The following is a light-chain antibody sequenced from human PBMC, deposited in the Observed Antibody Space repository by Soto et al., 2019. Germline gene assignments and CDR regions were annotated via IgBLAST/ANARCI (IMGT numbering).Light chain of an antibody. CDR3: QQYGSSPLT. Sequence: DIVLTHSPGTLSLSPGERATLSFSSSQTVRSSSLAWYQQKPGQAPRLLIFGASTRAAGFPDRFSGSGSGTDFTLTISRLEPEDFAVYYCQQYGSSPLTFGGGTKVDIK. CDR2: GAS. J-gene: IGKJ4*01. CDR1: QTVRSSS. V-gene: IGKV3-20*01.